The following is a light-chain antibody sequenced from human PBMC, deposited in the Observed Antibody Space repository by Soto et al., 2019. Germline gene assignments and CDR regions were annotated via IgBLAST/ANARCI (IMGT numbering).Light chain of an antibody. Sequence: QSALTQPASMPSTPEQTIHSSYTGSKNDGGMYDFVSWCQHHLGRAPKLIASEVSQRPSGVSNWVSGPKYANTASLTISGLLSEHAADYYCISYTSDDVRYVFGTGTKVTVL. CDR2: EVS. V-gene: IGLV2-14*01. CDR3: ISYTSDDVRYV. CDR1: KNDGGMYDF. J-gene: IGLJ1*01.